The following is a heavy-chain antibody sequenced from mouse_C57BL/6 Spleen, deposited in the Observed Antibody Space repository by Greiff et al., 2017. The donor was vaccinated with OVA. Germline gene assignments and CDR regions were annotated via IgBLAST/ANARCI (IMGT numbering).Heavy chain of an antibody. CDR1: GYAFSSYW. D-gene: IGHD2-5*01. J-gene: IGHJ2*01. CDR3: ASPRDYSNYYFDY. CDR2: IYPGDGDT. Sequence: LVESGAELVKPGASVKISCKASGYAFSSYWMNWVKQRPGKGLEWIGQIYPGDGDTNYNGKFKGKATLTADKSSSTAYMQLSSLTSEDSAVYFCASPRDYSNYYFDYWGQGTTLTVSS. V-gene: IGHV1-80*01.